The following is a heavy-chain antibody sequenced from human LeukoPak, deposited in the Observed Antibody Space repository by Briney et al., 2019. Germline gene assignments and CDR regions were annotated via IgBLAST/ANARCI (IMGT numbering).Heavy chain of an antibody. J-gene: IGHJ4*02. Sequence: NPGGSVRLSCVASVFTLSTYNMNWVRRATGKGREWVSSISKSSTYIYYADSVKGRFTISRDNDKNSLYLQMNSLRAEDTVVYYCARDDIAVAGRVVDYWGQGTQVSVSS. D-gene: IGHD6-19*01. CDR1: VFTLSTYN. CDR2: ISKSSTYI. CDR3: ARDDIAVAGRVVDY. V-gene: IGHV3-21*01.